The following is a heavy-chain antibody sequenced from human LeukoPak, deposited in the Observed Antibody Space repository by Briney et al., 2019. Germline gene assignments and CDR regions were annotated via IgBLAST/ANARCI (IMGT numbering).Heavy chain of an antibody. Sequence: GGSLRLSCAASGFTFSSYSMNWVRQAPGKGLEWVSYISSSSSTIYYADSVKGRFTISRDNAKNSLYLQMNSLRAEDTAVYYCASQWYYFDYWGQGTLVTVSS. CDR1: GFTFSSYS. D-gene: IGHD2-8*01. V-gene: IGHV3-48*01. CDR3: ASQWYYFDY. J-gene: IGHJ4*02. CDR2: ISSSSSTI.